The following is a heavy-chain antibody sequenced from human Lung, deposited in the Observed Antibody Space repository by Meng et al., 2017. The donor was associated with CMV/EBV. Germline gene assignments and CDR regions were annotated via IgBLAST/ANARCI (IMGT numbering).Heavy chain of an antibody. V-gene: IGHV4-4*02. CDR3: LRRSGGSV. CDR2: IPHRGSS. Sequence: QVRVGETAPAQVKPSEPRSLTCDVPGDSITNHNWWAWVRQPPGKGLEWIGEIPHRGSSAYNPSLKSRVSMSIDKSKNQFSLKLTSVTAADTAVYHCLRRSGGSVWGQGTLVTVSS. J-gene: IGHJ1*01. D-gene: IGHD3-10*01. CDR1: GDSITNHNW.